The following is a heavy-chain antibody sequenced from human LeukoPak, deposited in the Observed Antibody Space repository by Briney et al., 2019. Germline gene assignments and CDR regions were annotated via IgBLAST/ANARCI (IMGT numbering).Heavy chain of an antibody. CDR2: ISWNSGSI. Sequence: GRSLRLSCAASGFTFGDYAMHWVRQAPGKGLEWVSGISWNSGSIGYADSVKGRFTISRDNAKNSLYLQMNSLRAEDTALYYCAKGPPGIAAAGLTFDYWGQGTLVTVSS. CDR3: AKGPPGIAAAGLTFDY. V-gene: IGHV3-9*01. J-gene: IGHJ4*02. CDR1: GFTFGDYA. D-gene: IGHD6-13*01.